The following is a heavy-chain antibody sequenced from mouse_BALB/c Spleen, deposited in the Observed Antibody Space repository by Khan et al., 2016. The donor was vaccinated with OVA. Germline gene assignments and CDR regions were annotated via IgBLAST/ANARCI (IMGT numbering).Heavy chain of an antibody. CDR1: GFTFTNYG. D-gene: IGHD2-14*01. CDR3: ARVGYNGTMDF. Sequence: QVQLQQSGPELKKPGETVQISCKASGFTFTNYGMNWVRQAPGKGLKWMGWINTYTGEPTFTDDFKGRFAFSLATSASTAYLQINSLKNEDTATYFCARVGYNGTMDFWGQGTSVTVSS. J-gene: IGHJ4*01. CDR2: INTYTGEP. V-gene: IGHV9-3-1*01.